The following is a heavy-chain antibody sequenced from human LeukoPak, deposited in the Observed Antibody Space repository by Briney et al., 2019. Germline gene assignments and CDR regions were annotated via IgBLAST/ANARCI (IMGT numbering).Heavy chain of an antibody. Sequence: GGSLRLSCGASGLTFSTYGMHWVRQAPGKGLEWVAFIRYDGSNKYYADSVKGRFTISRDNSKNTPYLQMNSLRAEDTAVYFCAKDKDPWKSTSISDFDYWGQGTLVTVSS. CDR2: IRYDGSNK. D-gene: IGHD1-1*01. CDR1: GLTFSTYG. CDR3: AKDKDPWKSTSISDFDY. V-gene: IGHV3-30*02. J-gene: IGHJ4*02.